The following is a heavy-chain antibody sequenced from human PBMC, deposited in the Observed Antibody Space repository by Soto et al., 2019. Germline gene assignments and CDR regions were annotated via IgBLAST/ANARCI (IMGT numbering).Heavy chain of an antibody. J-gene: IGHJ1*01. CDR2: MYYSGGT. D-gene: IGHD3-3*01. CDR3: ARLDRFLEYFNH. Sequence: PSETLSLTCAVSGGSISSSNWWSWVRQPPGKGLEWIASMYYSGGTYYNPSLKSRATISVDKSKNQFSLKLTSATAADTAVYYCARLDRFLEYFNHWGQGTRVTLSS. V-gene: IGHV4-4*02. CDR1: GGSISSSNW.